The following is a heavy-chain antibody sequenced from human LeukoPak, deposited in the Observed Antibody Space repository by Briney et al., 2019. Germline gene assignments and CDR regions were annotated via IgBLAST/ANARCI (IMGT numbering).Heavy chain of an antibody. CDR2: IRYDGNNK. CDR3: ARVISVVGATGWFDP. V-gene: IGHV3-30*02. Sequence: GGSLRLSCAASGFPFSDYVMHWVRQAPGKGLEWVSVIRYDGNNKYYADSVKGRFTISRDNSKNTLYLQMNSLESEDTAVYYCARVISVVGATGWFDPWGQGTLVTVSS. CDR1: GFPFSDYV. D-gene: IGHD1-26*01. J-gene: IGHJ5*02.